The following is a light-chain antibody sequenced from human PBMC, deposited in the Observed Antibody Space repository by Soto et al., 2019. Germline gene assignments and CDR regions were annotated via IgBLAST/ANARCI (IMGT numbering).Light chain of an antibody. V-gene: IGKV1-39*01. CDR2: AAS. J-gene: IGKJ1*01. CDR3: QQTYITWT. CDR1: QSISSF. Sequence: DIQMTQSPSSLSASVGDRVTITCRASQSISSFLNWYQQKPGKVPKLLIYAASTLQSEVPSRFSGSGSGTGFTLTISSLQPEDFATYYCQQTYITWTFGQGTKVEIK.